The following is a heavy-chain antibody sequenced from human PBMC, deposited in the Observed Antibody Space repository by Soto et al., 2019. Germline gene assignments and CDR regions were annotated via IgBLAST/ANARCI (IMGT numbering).Heavy chain of an antibody. V-gene: IGHV3-74*01. CDR3: GAFDY. CDR2: INSDGSST. J-gene: IGHJ4*02. Sequence: GGSLRLSCAASGFTFSSYWMHWVRQAPGKGLVWVSRINSDGSSTRYADSVKGRFTISRDNAKNTLSLQMNSLSSIAVAGTAKGAFDYWGQGTLVTVSS. CDR1: GFTFSSYW. D-gene: IGHD6-19*01.